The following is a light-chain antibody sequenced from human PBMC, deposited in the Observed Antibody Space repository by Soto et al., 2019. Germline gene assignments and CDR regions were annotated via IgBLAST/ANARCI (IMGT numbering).Light chain of an antibody. CDR3: VQSLHTSPWT. CDR1: HSLLHSHGYHY. Sequence: DIVMTQSPLSLPVTPGEPASISCSSSHSLLHSHGYHYLYWSLHKRVQSPKLLIYLGANRAAGVPDRFSGSGSGTDFTLKISRVEAEDVWVYCGVQSLHTSPWTFGLGTKV. CDR2: LGA. V-gene: IGKV2-28*01. J-gene: IGKJ1*01.